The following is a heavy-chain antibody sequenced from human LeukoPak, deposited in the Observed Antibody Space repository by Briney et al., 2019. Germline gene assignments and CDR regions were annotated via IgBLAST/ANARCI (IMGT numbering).Heavy chain of an antibody. J-gene: IGHJ4*02. CDR3: ARDRGVTREDY. Sequence: GGSLRLSCAASGFTFSSYWMHWVRQAPGKGLEWVSYISSSGSTIYYADSVKGRFTISRDNAKNSLYLQMNSLRAEDTAVYYCARDRGVTREDYWGQGTLVTVSS. CDR2: ISSSGSTI. CDR1: GFTFSSYW. V-gene: IGHV3-48*04. D-gene: IGHD5-18*01.